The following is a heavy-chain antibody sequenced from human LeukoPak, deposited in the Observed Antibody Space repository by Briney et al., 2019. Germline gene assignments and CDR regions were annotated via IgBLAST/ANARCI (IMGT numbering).Heavy chain of an antibody. J-gene: IGHJ4*02. Sequence: SETLSLTCTVSGGSISSYYWSWIRQPAGKGLEWIGRIYTSGSTNYNPSLKSRVTMSVDTSKNQFSLKLSSVTAADTAVYYCARNLLYYYDSSGVDYFDYWGQGTLVTVSS. CDR2: IYTSGST. CDR3: ARNLLYYYDSSGVDYFDY. D-gene: IGHD3-22*01. CDR1: GGSISSYY. V-gene: IGHV4-4*07.